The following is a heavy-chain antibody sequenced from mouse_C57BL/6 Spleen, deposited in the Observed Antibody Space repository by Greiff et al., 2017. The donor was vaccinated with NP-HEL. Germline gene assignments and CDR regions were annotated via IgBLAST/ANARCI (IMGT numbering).Heavy chain of an antibody. Sequence: EVQVVESGAGLVKPGGSLKLSCAASGFTFSSYAMSWVRQTPEKRLEWVAYISSGGDYIYYADTVKGRVTISRDNARNTLYLQMSSLKSEDTAMYYGTRDALQTAQARMDYWGQGTSVTVSS. CDR3: TRDALQTAQARMDY. D-gene: IGHD3-2*02. J-gene: IGHJ4*01. V-gene: IGHV5-9-1*02. CDR1: GFTFSSYA. CDR2: ISSGGDYI.